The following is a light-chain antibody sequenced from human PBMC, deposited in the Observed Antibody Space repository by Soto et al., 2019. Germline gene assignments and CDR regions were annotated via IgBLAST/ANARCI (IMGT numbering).Light chain of an antibody. CDR1: QSVSSNF. CDR2: GTS. V-gene: IGKV3-20*01. Sequence: EIVLTQSPGTLSLSPGERATLSCRASQSVSSNFLAWYQQKPGQAPRLLIYGTSSRAAGIPDMFSGSGSGTDFTLTISRLEPEDFAVYYCQQYGSSPHSFGQGPKLEIK. J-gene: IGKJ2*01. CDR3: QQYGSSPHS.